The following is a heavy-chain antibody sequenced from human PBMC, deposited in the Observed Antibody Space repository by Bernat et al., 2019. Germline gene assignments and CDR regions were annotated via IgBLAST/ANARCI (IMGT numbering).Heavy chain of an antibody. J-gene: IGHJ5*02. Sequence: EVQLVESGGGLVKPGGSLRLSCAASGFTVSSAWMNWVRQAPGRGLEWVGRIKSKADGGTTDYAAPVKGRFAISRDDSKNTLYLQVDSLKTEDTAVYYCTTDLGVRGVKKWDWFDPWGQGTLVTVSS. CDR1: GFTVSSAW. V-gene: IGHV3-15*07. CDR2: IKSKADGGTT. D-gene: IGHD3-10*01. CDR3: TTDLGVRGVKKWDWFDP.